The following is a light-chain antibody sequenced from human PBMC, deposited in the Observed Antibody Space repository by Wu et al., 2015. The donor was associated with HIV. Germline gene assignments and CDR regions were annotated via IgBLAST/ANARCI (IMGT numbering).Light chain of an antibody. V-gene: IGKV3-20*01. CDR2: DAS. CDR3: QHYGSSPYT. CDR1: QSVSTY. J-gene: IGKJ2*01. Sequence: DIVLTQSPATLSLSPGKRATLSCRASQSVSTYLAWYQQKPGQAPRLLMYDASNRATGIPVRFSGSGSGTDFTLTISRLEPEDFAAYYCQHYGSSPYTFGQGTKLEIK.